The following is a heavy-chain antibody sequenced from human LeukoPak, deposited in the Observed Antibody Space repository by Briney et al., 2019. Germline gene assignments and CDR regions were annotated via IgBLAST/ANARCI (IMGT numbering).Heavy chain of an antibody. J-gene: IGHJ5*02. D-gene: IGHD1-1*01. CDR1: GGSISSGGYY. CDR3: ARGGTPSYNWFDP. V-gene: IGHV4-31*03. CDR2: IYYSGST. Sequence: PSETLSLTCTVSGGSISSGGYYWSWIRQHPGKGLEWIGYIYYSGSTYYNPSLKSRVTISVDRSKNQLSLKLSSVTAADTAVYYCARGGTPSYNWFDPWGQGTLVTVSS.